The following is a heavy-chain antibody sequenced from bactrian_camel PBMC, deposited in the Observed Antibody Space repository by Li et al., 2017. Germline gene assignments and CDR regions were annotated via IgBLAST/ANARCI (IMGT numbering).Heavy chain of an antibody. CDR3: ASAAYNSNWSRLEKRYYKY. CDR2: IYSDGSNT. V-gene: IGHV3-2*01. Sequence: HVQLVESGGGLVQPGGSLRLSYAASGFTFSSYYMSWVRQAPGKGLEWVSSIYSDGSNTYYADSVKGRFTISKDNAKNTLYLQMNSLKPEDPAMYYCASAAYNSNWSRLEKRYYKYWGQGTQVTVS. CDR1: GFTFSSYY. J-gene: IGHJ4*01. D-gene: IGHD6*01.